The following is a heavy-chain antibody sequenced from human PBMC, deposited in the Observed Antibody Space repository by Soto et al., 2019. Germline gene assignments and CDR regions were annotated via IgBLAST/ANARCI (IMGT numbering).Heavy chain of an antibody. CDR1: GGSISSGNYY. J-gene: IGHJ4*01. CDR3: SPIGSSGDGLYLFYF. V-gene: IGHV4-30-4*01. CDR2: ISYSGSA. Sequence: SETLSLTCTVSGGSISSGNYYWSWIRQPPGKGLEWIGFISYSGSAYYNPSLKSRVTISVDTSKNQFSLNLSFVTAADTAVYYFSPIGSSGDGLYLFYFRGQGTLVTVSS. D-gene: IGHD3-10*01.